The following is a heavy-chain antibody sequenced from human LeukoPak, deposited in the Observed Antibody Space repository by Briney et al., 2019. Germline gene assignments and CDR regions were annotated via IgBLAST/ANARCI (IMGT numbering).Heavy chain of an antibody. CDR1: GFTFSSYA. Sequence: GGSLRLSCAASGFTFSSYAMSWVRQAPGKGLEWVSAISGSGGSTYYADSVKGRFTISRDNSKNTLYLQMNSLRAEDTAVYYCAKTYYDCSGYYEDYWGQGTLVTVSS. CDR2: ISGSGGST. CDR3: AKTYYDCSGYYEDY. V-gene: IGHV3-23*01. J-gene: IGHJ4*02. D-gene: IGHD3-22*01.